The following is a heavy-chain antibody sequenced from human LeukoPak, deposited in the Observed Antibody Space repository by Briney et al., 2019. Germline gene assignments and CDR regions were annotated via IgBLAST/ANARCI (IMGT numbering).Heavy chain of an antibody. J-gene: IGHJ4*02. CDR1: GFTFSNYN. CDR3: AREGYYGSGSPPSLYFDY. CDR2: ISSSSSTI. D-gene: IGHD3-10*01. V-gene: IGHV3-48*01. Sequence: GGSLRLSCATSGFTFSNYNMNWVRQAPGKGLEWVSYISSSSSTIYYADSVKGRFTISRDNAKNSLYLQMNSLRPEDTAIYYCAREGYYGSGSPPSLYFDYWGQGTLVTVSS.